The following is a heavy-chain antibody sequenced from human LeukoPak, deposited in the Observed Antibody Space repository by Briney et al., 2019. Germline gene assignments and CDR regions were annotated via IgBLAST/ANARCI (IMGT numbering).Heavy chain of an antibody. V-gene: IGHV1-24*01. CDR1: GYTLSELF. CDR3: ATVIGGGWYRYYFDY. Sequence: ASVKDSCKVSGYTLSELFMHWVSQAPGEGLEWMGGFDPEDGETIYAQKFQGRVTMTEDTSTDTAYMELSSLRSEDTAVYYCATVIGGGWYRYYFDYWGQGTLVTVSS. J-gene: IGHJ4*02. D-gene: IGHD6-19*01. CDR2: FDPEDGET.